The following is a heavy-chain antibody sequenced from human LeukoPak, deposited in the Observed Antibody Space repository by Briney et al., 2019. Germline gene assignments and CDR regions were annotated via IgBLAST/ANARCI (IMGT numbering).Heavy chain of an antibody. D-gene: IGHD3-22*01. Sequence: SVKVSCKASGGTFSSYTISWVRQAPGQGLEWMGRIIPILGIANYAQKFQGRVTITADKSTSTAYMELSSLRSEDTAVYYCASASYYYDSSGYSYYWGQGTLVTSPQ. CDR2: IIPILGIA. CDR3: ASASYYYDSSGYSYY. J-gene: IGHJ4*02. CDR1: GGTFSSYT. V-gene: IGHV1-69*02.